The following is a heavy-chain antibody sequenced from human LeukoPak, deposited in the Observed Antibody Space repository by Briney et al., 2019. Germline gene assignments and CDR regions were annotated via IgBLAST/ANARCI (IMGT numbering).Heavy chain of an antibody. Sequence: SETLSLTCSVYGGSFSDYFWSWVRQSPGKGLEWIGEIDDGGNTNYNPSLMSRVIVSMEKSKKQFSLVMRSVAAADTAVYYCARFSRITWGDWGDAFDIWGQGTTVIVSS. CDR2: IDDGGNT. V-gene: IGHV4-34*01. CDR1: GGSFSDYF. CDR3: ARFSRITWGDWGDAFDI. J-gene: IGHJ3*02. D-gene: IGHD2-21*02.